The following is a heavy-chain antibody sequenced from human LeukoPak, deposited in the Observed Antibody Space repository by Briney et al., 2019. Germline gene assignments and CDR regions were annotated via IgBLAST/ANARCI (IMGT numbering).Heavy chain of an antibody. CDR2: IHYSGST. V-gene: IGHV4-39*07. CDR3: ARGYCSGGSCYSYYYYNYMDV. CDR1: GGSISSSNYY. Sequence: SETLSLTCTVSGGSISSSNYYWGWIRQSPGKGLQWIGNIHYSGSTNYNPSLKSRVTISVDTSKNQFSLKLSSVTAADTAVYYCARGYCSGGSCYSYYYYNYMDVWGKGTTVTVSS. J-gene: IGHJ6*03. D-gene: IGHD2-15*01.